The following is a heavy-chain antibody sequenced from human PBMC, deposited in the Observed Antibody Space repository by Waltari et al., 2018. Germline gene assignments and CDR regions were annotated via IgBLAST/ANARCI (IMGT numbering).Heavy chain of an antibody. CDR3: ARDELGYSSSWYDY. CDR2: INPRRGRT. V-gene: IGHV1-46*01. J-gene: IGHJ4*02. CDR1: GYTFTSYY. Sequence: QVQLVQSGAEVKKPGASVKVSCKASGYTFTSYYMHWVRQAPGQGLAWMGIINPRRGRTSYAQKFKGRVTMTRDTSTSTVYMELSSLRSEDTAVYYCARDELGYSSSWYDYWGQGTLVTVSS. D-gene: IGHD6-13*01.